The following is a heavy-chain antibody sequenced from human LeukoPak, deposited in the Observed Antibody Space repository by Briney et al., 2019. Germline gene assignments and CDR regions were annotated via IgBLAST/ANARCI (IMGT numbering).Heavy chain of an antibody. CDR2: IYYSGST. Sequence: PSETLSLTCTVSGGSISSHYWSWIRQPPGKGLEWIGYIYYSGSTNYNPSLKSRVTISVDTSKNQFSLKLGSVTAADTAVYYFARGFYHYDFWSGYKNWFDPWGKGTLVTVSS. CDR1: GGSISSHY. V-gene: IGHV4-59*11. J-gene: IGHJ5*02. D-gene: IGHD3-3*01. CDR3: ARGFYHYDFWSGYKNWFDP.